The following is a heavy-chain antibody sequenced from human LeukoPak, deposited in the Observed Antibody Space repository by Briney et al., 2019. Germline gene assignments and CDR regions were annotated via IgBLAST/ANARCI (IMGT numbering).Heavy chain of an antibody. J-gene: IGHJ4*02. D-gene: IGHD3-10*01. Sequence: ASVKVSCKASGYTFTSYGISWVRQAPGQGLEWMGWISAYNGNTNYAQKLQGRVTTTTDTSTSTAYMELRSLGSDDTAVYCCARVIPPSTMVRGPTPPDYWGQGTLVTVSS. V-gene: IGHV1-18*04. CDR1: GYTFTSYG. CDR3: ARVIPPSTMVRGPTPPDY. CDR2: ISAYNGNT.